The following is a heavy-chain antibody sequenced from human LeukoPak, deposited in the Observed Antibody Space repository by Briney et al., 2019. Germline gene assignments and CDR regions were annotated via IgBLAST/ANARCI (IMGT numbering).Heavy chain of an antibody. Sequence: GESLKISCKSSGYSFTSYWIGWVRQMPGKGLEWMGIIYPGDSDTRYSPSFQGQVTISADKSISTAYLQWSSLKASDTAMYYCARNLVAGGGYYYGMDVWGQGTTVTVSS. CDR2: IYPGDSDT. J-gene: IGHJ6*02. V-gene: IGHV5-51*01. CDR3: ARNLVAGGGYYYGMDV. CDR1: GYSFTSYW. D-gene: IGHD6-6*01.